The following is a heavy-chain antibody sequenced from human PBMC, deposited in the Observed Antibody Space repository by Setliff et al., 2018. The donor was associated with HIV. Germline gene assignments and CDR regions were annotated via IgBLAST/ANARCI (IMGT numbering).Heavy chain of an antibody. CDR3: ARDFRIQLWLRSPFDY. V-gene: IGHV3-21*01. D-gene: IGHD5-18*01. CDR2: ISSSSDYI. Sequence: AGGSLRLSCAASGFTFSSYSMNWVRQAPGKGLEWVSSISSSSDYIYYADSVEGRFIISRDNAKNSLYLQMNSLRAEDTAVYYCARDFRIQLWLRSPFDYWGQGTLVTVSS. CDR1: GFTFSSYS. J-gene: IGHJ4*02.